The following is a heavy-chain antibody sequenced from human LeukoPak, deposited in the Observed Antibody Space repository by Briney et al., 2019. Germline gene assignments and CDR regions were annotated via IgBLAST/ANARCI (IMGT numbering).Heavy chain of an antibody. CDR2: ISSSSSTI. CDR1: GFTFSSYE. J-gene: IGHJ4*02. D-gene: IGHD3-3*01. CDR3: ARTRYYDFWSGYYPNFDY. V-gene: IGHV3-48*01. Sequence: PGGSLRLSCAASGFTFSSYEMNWVRQAPGKGLEWVSYISSSSSTIYYADSVKGRFTISRDNAKNSLYLQMNSLRAEDTAVYYCARTRYYDFWSGYYPNFDYWGQGTLVTVSS.